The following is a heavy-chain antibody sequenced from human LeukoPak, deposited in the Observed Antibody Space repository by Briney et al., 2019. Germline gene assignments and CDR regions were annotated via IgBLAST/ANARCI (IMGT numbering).Heavy chain of an antibody. J-gene: IGHJ4*02. D-gene: IGHD2-2*01. CDR3: AGRYCSSTSCPFDY. Sequence: SETLSLTCTDSGGSISSYYWSWIRQPDGKGLEWIGRIYTSGSTNYNPSLKSRVTMSVDTSKNQFSLKLSSVTAADTAVYYCAGRYCSSTSCPFDYWGQGTLVTVSS. V-gene: IGHV4-4*07. CDR1: GGSISSYY. CDR2: IYTSGST.